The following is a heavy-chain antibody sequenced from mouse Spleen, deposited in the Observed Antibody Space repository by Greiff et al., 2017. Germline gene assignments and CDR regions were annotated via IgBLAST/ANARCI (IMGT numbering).Heavy chain of an antibody. CDR3: ARNDYGYDWFAY. CDR1: GFSLTSYG. CDR2: IWSGGST. V-gene: IGHV2-2*01. Sequence: QVQLQQSGPGLVQPSQSLSITCTASGFSLTSYGVHWVRQSPGKGLEWLGVIWSGGSTDYNAAFISRLSISKDNSKSQVFFKMNSLQADDTAIYYWARNDYGYDWFAYWGQGTLVTVSA. D-gene: IGHD2-2*01. J-gene: IGHJ3*01.